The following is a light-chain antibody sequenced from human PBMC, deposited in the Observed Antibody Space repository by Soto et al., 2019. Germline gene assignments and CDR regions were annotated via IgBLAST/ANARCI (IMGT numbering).Light chain of an antibody. CDR2: KIS. J-gene: IGKJ1*01. CDR3: MQATQPTWT. Sequence: DIVMTQTPLSSRVTLGQPASISCRSSQSLVHSDGNTYLNWLHQRPGQPPRLLLYKISNRFFVVPDRFSGSGAGTHFTLTINRVEAEAVGVYYCMQATQPTWTFGQGTKVEIK. V-gene: IGKV2-24*01. CDR1: QSLVHSDGNTY.